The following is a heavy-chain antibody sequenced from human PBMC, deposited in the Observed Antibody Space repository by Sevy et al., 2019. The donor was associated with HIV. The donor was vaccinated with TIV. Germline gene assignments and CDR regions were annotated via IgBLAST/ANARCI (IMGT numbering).Heavy chain of an antibody. V-gene: IGHV5-51*01. CDR1: GYSFTSHW. CDR3: ATSRSGYFDSSGYYIY. Sequence: GGSLKISCKGSGYSFTSHWIGWVRHMPGKGLEWMGIIYPDDSASRYSPSFQGQVTFSADKSISTAYLQWSSLKASDTAMYYCATSRSGYFDSSGYYIYWGQGTLVTVSS. J-gene: IGHJ4*02. CDR2: IYPDDSAS. D-gene: IGHD3-22*01.